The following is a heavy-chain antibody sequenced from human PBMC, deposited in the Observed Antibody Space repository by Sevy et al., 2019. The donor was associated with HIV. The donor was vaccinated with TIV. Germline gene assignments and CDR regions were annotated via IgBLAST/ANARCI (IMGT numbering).Heavy chain of an antibody. Sequence: GGSLRLYCAASGFTFSSYAMNWVRQAPGKGLEWVSTIFGSGGGTYYADSVKGRFTISRDNSKNTLYLQMNSLRAEDTAVYYCAGGRYDSSGSFDAFDIWGQGTMVTVSS. CDR3: AGGRYDSSGSFDAFDI. J-gene: IGHJ3*02. V-gene: IGHV3-23*01. CDR2: IFGSGGGT. D-gene: IGHD3-22*01. CDR1: GFTFSSYA.